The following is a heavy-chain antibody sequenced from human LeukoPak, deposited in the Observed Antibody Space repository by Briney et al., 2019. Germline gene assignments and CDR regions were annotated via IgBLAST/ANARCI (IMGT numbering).Heavy chain of an antibody. CDR1: GFTVSSNY. V-gene: IGHV3-66*02. D-gene: IGHD3-10*01. CDR3: ARGKGENYYYYYYMDV. Sequence: GGSLRLSCAASGFTVSSNYMSWVRQAPGKGLEWVAVIYSGGSTYYADSMKGRFTISRDNSKNTLYLQMNSLRAEDTAVYYCARGKGENYYYYYYMDVWGKGTTVTVSS. CDR2: IYSGGST. J-gene: IGHJ6*03.